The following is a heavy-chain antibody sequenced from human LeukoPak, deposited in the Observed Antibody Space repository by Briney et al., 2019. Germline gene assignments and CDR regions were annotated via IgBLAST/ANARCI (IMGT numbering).Heavy chain of an antibody. V-gene: IGHV1-2*04. Sequence: SVKVSCKASGYTFTGYYMHWVRQAPGQGLEWMGWINPNSGGTNYAQKFQGWVTMTRDTSISTAYMELSRLRSDDTAVYYCARDRTDLVGATTSDAFDIWGQGTMVTVSS. CDR2: INPNSGGT. CDR1: GYTFTGYY. CDR3: ARDRTDLVGATTSDAFDI. J-gene: IGHJ3*02. D-gene: IGHD1-26*01.